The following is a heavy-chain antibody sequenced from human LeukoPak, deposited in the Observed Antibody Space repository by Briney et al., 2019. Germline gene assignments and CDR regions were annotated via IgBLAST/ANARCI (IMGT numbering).Heavy chain of an antibody. CDR3: AKGGISGWGFFDY. CDR2: ISYDGSNK. V-gene: IGHV3-30*18. CDR1: GFTFRSYG. J-gene: IGHJ4*02. Sequence: GGSLRLSCAASGFTFRSYGMHWVRQAPGKGLEWVAVISYDGSNKYYADSVKGRFTISRDNSKNMLCLQMNSLRAEDTAVYYCAKGGISGWGFFDYWGQGTLVTVSS. D-gene: IGHD6-19*01.